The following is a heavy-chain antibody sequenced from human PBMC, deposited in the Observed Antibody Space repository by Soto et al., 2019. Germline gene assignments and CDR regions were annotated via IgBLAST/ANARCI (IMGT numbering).Heavy chain of an antibody. CDR3: ARMVPQYYFDY. J-gene: IGHJ4*02. CDR1: GSTFTSYG. Sequence: QVQLVQSGAEVKKPGASVKVSCKASGSTFTSYGISWVRQAPGQGLEWMGWISAYNGNTNYAQQLHGRVTMTKDTYTSTAYMELRSLRSDDTAVYYCARMVPQYYFDYWGQGTLVTVSS. CDR2: ISAYNGNT. D-gene: IGHD6-13*01. V-gene: IGHV1-18*01.